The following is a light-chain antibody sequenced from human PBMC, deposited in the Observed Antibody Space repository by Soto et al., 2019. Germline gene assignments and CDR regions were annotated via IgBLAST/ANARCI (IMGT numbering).Light chain of an antibody. CDR3: KSYAGSNTYA. CDR2: DVV. V-gene: IGLV2-8*01. CDR1: TNDIGVYDF. Sequence: QSALTHPPSASGAHGQSVPISCTGTTNDIGVYDFVSWSQHHPRKAPRLIIYDVVQRPSGVPDRFSGSKSVNTASLTVSGPQAADEADYFCKSYAGSNTYAFGSGTKVTVL. J-gene: IGLJ1*01.